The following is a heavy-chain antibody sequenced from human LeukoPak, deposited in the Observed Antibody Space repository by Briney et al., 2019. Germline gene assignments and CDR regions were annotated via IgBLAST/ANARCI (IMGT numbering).Heavy chain of an antibody. D-gene: IGHD6-13*01. J-gene: IGHJ4*02. V-gene: IGHV1-69*05. CDR2: IIPFFGTA. Sequence: SVKVSCKASGGTFSSYAISWVRQAPGQGLEWMGRIIPFFGTANYAQKFQGRVTITTDESTSTAYMELSSLRSEDTAVYYCARDLPSSWRFDYWGQGTLVTVSS. CDR3: ARDLPSSWRFDY. CDR1: GGTFSSYA.